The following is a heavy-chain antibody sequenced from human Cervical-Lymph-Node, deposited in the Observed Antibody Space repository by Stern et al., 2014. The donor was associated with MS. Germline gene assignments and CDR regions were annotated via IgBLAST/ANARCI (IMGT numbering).Heavy chain of an antibody. D-gene: IGHD1-1*01. V-gene: IGHV3-23*04. J-gene: IGHJ4*02. CDR1: GFTFSNFA. CDR2: GGTDWGT. Sequence: EVQLVQSGGGLVQPGGSLRLSCAGSGFTFSNFAMTWIRQAPGKGLGWVFGGGTDWGTPYPESVKGRFSISRDNSRSTLYLQMEGLRAEDTAVYYCGKDLHYWSADSWGQGTLVTVSS. CDR3: GKDLHYWSADS.